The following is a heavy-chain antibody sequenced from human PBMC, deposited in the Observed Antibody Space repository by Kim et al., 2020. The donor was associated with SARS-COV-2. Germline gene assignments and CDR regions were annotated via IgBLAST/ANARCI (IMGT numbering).Heavy chain of an antibody. CDR1: GGSISSSSYY. D-gene: IGHD6-19*01. CDR3: ARDQSSGEQWLARRYYYYGMDV. V-gene: IGHV4-39*07. Sequence: SETLSLTCTVSGGSISSSSYYWGWIRQPPGKGLEWIGSIYYSGSTYYNPSLKSRVTISVDTSKNQFSLKLSSVTAADTAVYYCARDQSSGEQWLARRYYYYGMDVWGQGTTVTVSS. CDR2: IYYSGST. J-gene: IGHJ6*02.